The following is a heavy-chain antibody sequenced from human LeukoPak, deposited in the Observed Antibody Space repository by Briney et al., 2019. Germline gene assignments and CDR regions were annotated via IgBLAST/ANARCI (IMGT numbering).Heavy chain of an antibody. Sequence: SETLSLTCTVSGGSISSYYWSWIRQPPGKGLEWIGSIYYSGSTYYNPSLKSRVTISVDTSKNQFSLKLSSVTAADTAVYYCATLPTYYYGSGSRGYFDYWGQGTLVTVSS. CDR2: IYYSGST. J-gene: IGHJ4*02. CDR1: GGSISSYY. D-gene: IGHD3-10*01. V-gene: IGHV4-59*05. CDR3: ATLPTYYYGSGSRGYFDY.